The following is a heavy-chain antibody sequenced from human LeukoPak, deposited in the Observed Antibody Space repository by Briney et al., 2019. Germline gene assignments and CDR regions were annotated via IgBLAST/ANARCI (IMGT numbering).Heavy chain of an antibody. D-gene: IGHD5-18*01. J-gene: IGHJ5*02. V-gene: IGHV4-34*01. CDR2: INHSGST. CDR3: ARVGTAMVTRGWFDP. CDR1: GGSFSDYY. Sequence: PSETLSLTCAVYGGSFSDYYWSWIRQPPGKGLEWIGEINHSGSTNYNPSLKSRVTISVDTSKNQFSLKLSSVTAADTAVYYCARVGTAMVTRGWFDPWGQGTLVTVSS.